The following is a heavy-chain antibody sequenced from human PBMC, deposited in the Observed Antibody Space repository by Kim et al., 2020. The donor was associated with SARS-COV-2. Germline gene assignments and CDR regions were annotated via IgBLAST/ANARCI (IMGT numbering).Heavy chain of an antibody. CDR2: INHSGST. D-gene: IGHD1-1*01. CDR1: GGSFSGYY. J-gene: IGHJ4*02. V-gene: IGHV4-34*01. CDR3: ASRLSTNFDY. Sequence: SETLSLTCAVYGGSFSGYYWSWIRQPPGKGLGWIGEINHSGSTNYNPSLKSRVTISVDTSKNQFSLKLSSVTAAATAVYYCASRLSTNFDYWGQGTLVTV.